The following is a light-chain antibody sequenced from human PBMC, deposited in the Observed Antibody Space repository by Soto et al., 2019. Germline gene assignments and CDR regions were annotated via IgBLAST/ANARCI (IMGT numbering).Light chain of an antibody. CDR2: AAS. Sequence: IQMTHSPSPLSASVGDGVTITCRASRGISIYLAWFQQKPGKALNSLIYAASILQSGVPSKFSGSGSGTDFTLTISSLQPEDFATYCFQQYNSYHSTFGQGTRLDIK. V-gene: IGKV1-16*02. CDR3: QQYNSYHST. J-gene: IGKJ5*01. CDR1: RGISIY.